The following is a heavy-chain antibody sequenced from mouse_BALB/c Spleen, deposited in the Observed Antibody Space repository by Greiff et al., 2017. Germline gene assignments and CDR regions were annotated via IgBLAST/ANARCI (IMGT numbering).Heavy chain of an antibody. J-gene: IGHJ4*01. V-gene: IGHV1-18*01. Sequence: VQLKQSGPELEKPGASVKIPCKASGYTFTDYNMDWVKQSHGKSLEWIGDINPNNGGTIYNQKFKGKATLTVDKSSSTAYMELRSLTSEDTAVYYCARRLHYAMDYWGQGTSVTVSS. CDR2: INPNNGGT. D-gene: IGHD3-2*02. CDR1: GYTFTDYN. CDR3: ARRLHYAMDY.